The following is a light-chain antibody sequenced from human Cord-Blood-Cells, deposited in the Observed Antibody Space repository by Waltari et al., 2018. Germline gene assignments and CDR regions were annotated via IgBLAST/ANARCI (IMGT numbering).Light chain of an antibody. CDR3: QQYGSSPST. CDR1: QSVSSSY. J-gene: IGKJ5*01. V-gene: IGKV3-20*01. CDR2: GAT. Sequence: EIVLTPSPGTLYSSSGERATLSCRASQSVSSSYLAWYQQKPSHAPRLLIYGATSRATGIPDRFSGSESGTDFTLSICRLEPEDFAVYGCQQYGSSPSTFGQGTRLEIK.